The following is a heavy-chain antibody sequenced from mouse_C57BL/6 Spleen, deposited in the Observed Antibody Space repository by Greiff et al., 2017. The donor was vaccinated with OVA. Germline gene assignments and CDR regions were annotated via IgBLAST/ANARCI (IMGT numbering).Heavy chain of an antibody. CDR3: AREMDDGYSQAWFAY. D-gene: IGHD2-3*01. J-gene: IGHJ3*01. V-gene: IGHV5-4*01. Sequence: EVHLVESGGGLVKPGGSLKLSCAASGFTFSSYAMSWVRQTPEKGLEWVATISDGGSYTYYPDNVKGRFTISRDNAKNNLYLQMSHLKSEDTAMYYCAREMDDGYSQAWFAYWGQGTLVTVSA. CDR2: ISDGGSYT. CDR1: GFTFSSYA.